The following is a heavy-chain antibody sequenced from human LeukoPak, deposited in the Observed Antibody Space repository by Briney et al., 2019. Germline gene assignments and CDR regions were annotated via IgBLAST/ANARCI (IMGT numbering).Heavy chain of an antibody. J-gene: IGHJ3*02. CDR1: GFTFSAYA. D-gene: IGHD3-22*01. Sequence: PGGSLRLSCEASGFTFSAYAMTWVRQAPGKGLEWVSSIGSDNKPHYSESVRGRFTISRDNSKNTLYLQMNSLRAEDTAVYYCATETYYDSSGYYVGDAFDIWGQGTMVTVSS. CDR2: IGSDNKP. V-gene: IGHV3-23*05. CDR3: ATETYYDSSGYYVGDAFDI.